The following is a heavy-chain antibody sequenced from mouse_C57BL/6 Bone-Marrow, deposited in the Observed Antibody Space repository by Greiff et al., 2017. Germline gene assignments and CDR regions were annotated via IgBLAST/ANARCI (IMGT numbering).Heavy chain of an antibody. J-gene: IGHJ2*01. CDR1: GYTFTSYW. CDR3: AIWLLRGYFDY. CDR2: IDPSDSYT. Sequence: QVQLQQPGAELVRPGTSVKLSCKASGYTFTSYWMHWVKQRPGQGLEWIGVIDPSDSYTNYNQKFKGKATLTVDTSSSTAYMQLSSLTSEDSAVYYCAIWLLRGYFDYWGQGTTLTVSS. V-gene: IGHV1-59*01. D-gene: IGHD2-3*01.